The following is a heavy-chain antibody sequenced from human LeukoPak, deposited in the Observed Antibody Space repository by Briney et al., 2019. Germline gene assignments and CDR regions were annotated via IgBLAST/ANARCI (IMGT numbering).Heavy chain of an antibody. CDR2: MSGSGENT. Sequence: GGSLRLSCAASGFTFSSYAMSWVRQAPGKGLEWVSTMSGSGENTYYADSVKGRFTISRDNSKNTLYLQMYSLRVEDTAVYYCAKWGSGSYYKGSFDYWGQGTLVTVSS. J-gene: IGHJ4*02. CDR1: GFTFSSYA. CDR3: AKWGSGSYYKGSFDY. V-gene: IGHV3-23*01. D-gene: IGHD3-10*01.